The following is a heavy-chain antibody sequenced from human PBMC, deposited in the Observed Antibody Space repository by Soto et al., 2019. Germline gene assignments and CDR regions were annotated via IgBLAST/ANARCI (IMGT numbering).Heavy chain of an antibody. D-gene: IGHD1-20*01. CDR1: GDTFSSYG. CDR3: ARASGRGRYNWLDA. J-gene: IGHJ5*02. CDR2: IIPKFGTT. Sequence: SVKVSCKASGDTFSSYGISWVRQAPGQGLEFMGGIIPKFGTTNYAQKVRGRVTITADESTSTAYMELSSLRSEDTAVYYCARASGRGRYNWLDAWGQGTPLTVSS. V-gene: IGHV1-69*13.